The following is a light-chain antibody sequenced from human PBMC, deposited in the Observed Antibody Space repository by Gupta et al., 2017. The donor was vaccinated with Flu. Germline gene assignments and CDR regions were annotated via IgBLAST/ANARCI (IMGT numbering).Light chain of an antibody. V-gene: IGKV3-11*01. Sequence: GERATLSCRASQSISSSLVCFQQKPGQAPRRLIYETSPRATGTPARFSVSVAGTDFTLTISGLEPEDFAVYYCHQRSDWPLTFGGGTKVDI. J-gene: IGKJ4*01. CDR2: ETS. CDR1: QSISSS. CDR3: HQRSDWPLT.